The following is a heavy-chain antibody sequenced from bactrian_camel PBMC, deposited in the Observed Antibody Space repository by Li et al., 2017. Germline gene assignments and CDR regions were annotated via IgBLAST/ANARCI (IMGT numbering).Heavy chain of an antibody. CDR3: ANMGPGYSALGYENFGY. CDR1: GYSLGACG. D-gene: IGHD5*01. J-gene: IGHJ6*01. Sequence: VQLVESGGGLVQPGGSLKLSCGASGYSLGACGMGWYRQAPGKDRELVSTMSRDGTINYADSVQGRFTISRDNAKNTLYLQLNSLKTEDTAMYYCANMGPGYSALGYENFGYWGQGTQVTVS. V-gene: IGHV3S53*01. CDR2: MSRDGTI.